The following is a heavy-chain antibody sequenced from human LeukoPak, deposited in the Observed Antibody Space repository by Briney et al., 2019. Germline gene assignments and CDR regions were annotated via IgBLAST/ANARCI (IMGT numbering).Heavy chain of an antibody. V-gene: IGHV3-21*01. J-gene: IGHJ4*02. CDR3: ATEAVGAAFDY. CDR2: ISSSSSYI. D-gene: IGHD1-26*01. CDR1: GFTFSTYW. Sequence: GGSLRLSCVGSGFTFSTYWMSWVRQAPGKGLEWVSSISSSSSYIYYADSVKGRFTISRDNAKNSLYLQMNSLRAEDTAVYYCATEAVGAAFDYWGQGTLVTVSS.